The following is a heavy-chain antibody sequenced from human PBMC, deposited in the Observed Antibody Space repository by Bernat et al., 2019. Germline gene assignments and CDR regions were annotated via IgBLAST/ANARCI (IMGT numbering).Heavy chain of an antibody. Sequence: QVQLVESGGGVVQPGRSLRLSCAASGFTFSSYAMHWVRQAPGKGLEWVAVISYDGSNKYYADSVKGRFTISRDNSKNTLYLQMNSLRAEDTTVYYCARDPEVTYPDYGMDVWGQGTTVTVSS. V-gene: IGHV3-30-3*01. CDR2: ISYDGSNK. CDR1: GFTFSSYA. D-gene: IGHD4-23*01. CDR3: ARDPEVTYPDYGMDV. J-gene: IGHJ6*02.